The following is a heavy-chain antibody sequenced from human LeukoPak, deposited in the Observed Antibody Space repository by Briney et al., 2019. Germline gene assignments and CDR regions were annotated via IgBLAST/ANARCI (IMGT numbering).Heavy chain of an antibody. V-gene: IGHV4-30-2*01. J-gene: IGHJ4*02. CDR3: ARVGDSSGLVIDY. D-gene: IGHD3-22*01. CDR1: GGSISSGGYS. CDR2: IYHSGST. Sequence: SSQTPSLTCAVSGGSISSGGYSWSWIRQPPGKGLEWIGYIYHSGSTYYNPSLKSRVTISVDRSKNQFSLKLSSVTAADTAVYYCARVGDSSGLVIDYWGQGTLVTVSS.